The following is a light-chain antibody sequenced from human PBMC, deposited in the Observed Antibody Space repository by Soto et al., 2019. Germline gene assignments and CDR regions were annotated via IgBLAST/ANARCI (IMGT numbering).Light chain of an antibody. V-gene: IGKV3-15*01. CDR1: QSVSSN. Sequence: EIVMTQPPATLSVSPGERGTLSCRASQSVSSNLAWYQQKPGQAPRLLIYGASTRATGIPARFSGSRSGTEFTLTISSLQSEDFAVYYCQQYNNWPWTFGQGTKVEIK. CDR2: GAS. CDR3: QQYNNWPWT. J-gene: IGKJ1*01.